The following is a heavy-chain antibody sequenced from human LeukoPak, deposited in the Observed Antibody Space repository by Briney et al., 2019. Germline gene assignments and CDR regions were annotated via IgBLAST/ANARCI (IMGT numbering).Heavy chain of an antibody. CDR3: AREILAPGKTHDY. J-gene: IGHJ4*02. CDR2: INDDGSAT. V-gene: IGHV3-74*01. Sequence: GGSLRLSCAASGFSFSSYEMNWVRQAPGKGLVWVSRINDDGSATFYADSVKGRFTISRDNAKNTLFLQMSSLRAEDTAVYFCAREILAPGKTHDYWGQGTLVTVSS. CDR1: GFSFSSYE.